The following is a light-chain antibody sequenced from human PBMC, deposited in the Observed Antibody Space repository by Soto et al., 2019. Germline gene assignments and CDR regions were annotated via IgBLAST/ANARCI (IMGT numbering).Light chain of an antibody. Sequence: QSALTQPASVSGSPGQSITISCTGTSSDVGGYNYVSWYQQYPGKAPKLMIYDVSNRPSGVSNRFSGSKSGNTASLTISGLQAEDEADYYCSSYTSSSTLDVVFGGGTKLT. CDR3: SSYTSSSTLDVV. V-gene: IGLV2-14*01. CDR1: SSDVGGYNY. J-gene: IGLJ2*01. CDR2: DVS.